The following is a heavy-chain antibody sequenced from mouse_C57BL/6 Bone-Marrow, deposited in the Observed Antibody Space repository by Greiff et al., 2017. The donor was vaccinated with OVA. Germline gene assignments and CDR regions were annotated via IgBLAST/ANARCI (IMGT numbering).Heavy chain of an antibody. D-gene: IGHD2-2*01. J-gene: IGHJ4*01. CDR1: GYTFTDYY. V-gene: IGHV1-26*01. Sequence: EVQLQQSGPELVKPGASVKISCKASGYTFTDYYMNWVKQSHGKSLEWIGDINPNNGGTSYNQKFKGKATLTVDKSSSAAYMELRSLTSEDSAVYDGARDLPMVTTHYAMDYWGQGTSVTVSS. CDR2: INPNNGGT. CDR3: ARDLPMVTTHYAMDY.